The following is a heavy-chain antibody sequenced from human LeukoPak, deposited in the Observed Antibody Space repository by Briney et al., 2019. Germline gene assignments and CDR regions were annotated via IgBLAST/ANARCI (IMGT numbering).Heavy chain of an antibody. J-gene: IGHJ5*02. CDR1: GFIFSTYW. V-gene: IGHV3-74*01. Sequence: GGSLRLSCAPSGFIFSTYWMHWVRQAPGKGLVWVSRINSDGSSTNYAASVKGRFIISRDNAKNTPYLQMNSLRADDTAVYYCARARLMNWFDPWGLGTLVIVSS. D-gene: IGHD2-8*01. CDR3: ARARLMNWFDP. CDR2: INSDGSST.